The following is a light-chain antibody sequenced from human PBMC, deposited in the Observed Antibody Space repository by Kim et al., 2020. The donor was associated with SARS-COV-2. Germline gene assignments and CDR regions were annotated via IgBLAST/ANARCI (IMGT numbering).Light chain of an antibody. CDR3: QKYDSAPWT. CDR2: AAS. Sequence: DIQMTQSPSSLSASVGDRVTITCRASQDIRNHLAWYQQEPGKVPKVLIYAASALASGVPSRFGGSGSGTDFTLTITSLQPEDVATYYCQKYDSAPWTFGPGTKVDIK. CDR1: QDIRNH. V-gene: IGKV1-27*01. J-gene: IGKJ1*01.